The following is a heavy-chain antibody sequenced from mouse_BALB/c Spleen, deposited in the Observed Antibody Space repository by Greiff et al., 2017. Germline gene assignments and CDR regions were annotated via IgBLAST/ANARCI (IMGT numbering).Heavy chain of an antibody. CDR1: GYAFSSYW. J-gene: IGHJ1*01. Sequence: VKLQESGADLVRPGSSVRISCKASGYAFSSYWMNWVKQRPGQGLEWIGQIYPGDGDTNYNGEFKGKATLTADKSSSTAYMQLSSLTSEDSAVFFSARTLDWYFDVWGAGTTVTVSS. CDR3: ARTLDWYFDV. CDR2: IYPGDGDT. V-gene: IGHV1-80*01.